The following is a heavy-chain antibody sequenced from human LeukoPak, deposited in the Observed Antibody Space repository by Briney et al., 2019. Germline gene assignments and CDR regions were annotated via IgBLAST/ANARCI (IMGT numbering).Heavy chain of an antibody. V-gene: IGHV3-30*07. Sequence: GGSLRLSCAASGFTFSSYAMHWVRQAPGKGLEWVAVISYDGSNKYYADSVKGRFTISRDNSKNTLYLQMNSLRAEDTAVYYCAKDRGYCSSTSCYPTELDYWGQGTLVTVSS. D-gene: IGHD2-2*01. CDR2: ISYDGSNK. CDR1: GFTFSSYA. J-gene: IGHJ4*02. CDR3: AKDRGYCSSTSCYPTELDY.